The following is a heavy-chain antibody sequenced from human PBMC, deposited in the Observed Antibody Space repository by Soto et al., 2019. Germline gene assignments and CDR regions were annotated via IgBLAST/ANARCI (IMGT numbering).Heavy chain of an antibody. J-gene: IGHJ4*02. Sequence: TLSLTGAVSGGSISSGGYSWSWIRQPPGKALEWLALIYWDDDKRYSPSLKSRLTITKDTSKNQVVLTMTNMDPVDTATYYCAHSRAAAGGFDYWGQGTLVTVSS. CDR1: GGSISSGGYS. V-gene: IGHV2-5*08. D-gene: IGHD6-13*01. CDR3: AHSRAAAGGFDY. CDR2: IYWDDDK.